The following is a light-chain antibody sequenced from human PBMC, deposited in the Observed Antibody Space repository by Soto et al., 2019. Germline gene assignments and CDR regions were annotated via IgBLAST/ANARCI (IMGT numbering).Light chain of an antibody. J-gene: IGLJ1*01. Sequence: QSALTQPASVSGSPGQSITIACTVPSSDIGDSNYVSWYQQHPGKAPKLIIYEVSNRPSGVSDRFSGSKSGNTASLTISGLLAEDEADYYCSSFLFSGDLSVFGTGTKLTVL. CDR3: SSFLFSGDLSV. CDR2: EVS. CDR1: SSDIGDSNY. V-gene: IGLV2-14*01.